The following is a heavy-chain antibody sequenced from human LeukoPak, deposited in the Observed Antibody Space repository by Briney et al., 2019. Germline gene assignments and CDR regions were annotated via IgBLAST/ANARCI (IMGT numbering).Heavy chain of an antibody. J-gene: IGHJ6*03. V-gene: IGHV4-34*01. CDR1: GGSFSGYY. CDR2: INHIGST. CDR3: ARNYYDYVWGSYGSYYYYMDV. D-gene: IGHD3-16*01. Sequence: KPSETLSLTCAVYGGSFSGYYWSWIRQPPGKGLEWIGEINHIGSTNYNPSLKSRVTISVDTSKNQLSLKLSSVTAADTAVYYCARNYYDYVWGSYGSYYYYMDVWGKGTTVTVSS.